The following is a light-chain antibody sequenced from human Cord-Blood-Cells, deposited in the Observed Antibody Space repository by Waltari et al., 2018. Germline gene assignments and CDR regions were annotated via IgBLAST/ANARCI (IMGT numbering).Light chain of an antibody. V-gene: IGKV3-20*01. CDR3: QQYGSSSWT. J-gene: IGKJ1*01. Sequence: EIVLMQSPGTLSLSPGERATLSCTASQSVSSSYLAWYQQKPGQAPRLLIHGASSRATGIPDRFSGSGSGTDFTLTISRLEPEDFAVYYCQQYGSSSWTFGQGTKVEIK. CDR1: QSVSSSY. CDR2: GAS.